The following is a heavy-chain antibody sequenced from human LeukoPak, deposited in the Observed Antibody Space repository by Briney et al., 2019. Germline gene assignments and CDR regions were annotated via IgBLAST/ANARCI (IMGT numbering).Heavy chain of an antibody. Sequence: GGSLRLSCAASGFTFGSYWMSWVRQAPGKGLEWVAKIKPDGSEKDHVDSVKGRFTISRDNAKNSLYLQLNNLRAEDTAVYYCARSRFYFDYWGQGTLVTVSS. J-gene: IGHJ4*02. CDR3: ARSRFYFDY. CDR1: GFTFGSYW. CDR2: IKPDGSEK. V-gene: IGHV3-7*01.